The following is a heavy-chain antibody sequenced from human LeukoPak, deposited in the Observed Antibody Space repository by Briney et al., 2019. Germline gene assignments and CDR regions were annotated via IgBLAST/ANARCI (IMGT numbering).Heavy chain of an antibody. CDR3: ASRGAMVEWYYYYMDV. J-gene: IGHJ6*03. V-gene: IGHV3-23*01. D-gene: IGHD5-18*01. CDR1: GFTFSSYA. Sequence: LAGGSLRLSCAASGFTFSSYAMSWVRKAPGKGLEWVSAISGSGGSTYYADSVKGRFTISRDNSKNTLYLQMNSLRAEDTAVYYCASRGAMVEWYYYYMDVWGKGTTVTVSS. CDR2: ISGSGGST.